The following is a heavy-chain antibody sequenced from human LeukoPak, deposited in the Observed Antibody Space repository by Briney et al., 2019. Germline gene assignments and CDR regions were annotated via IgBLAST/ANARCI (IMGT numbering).Heavy chain of an antibody. Sequence: GASVKVSCKASGGTFSSSAFSWARQAPGQGLEWMGGIIPNFGTGVYAQKLQGRVTITADESTSTVHLELSSLRSEDTAVYYCARDSGYYDSSGYYPFFDYWGQGTLVTVSS. D-gene: IGHD3-22*01. CDR1: GGTFSSSA. CDR2: IIPNFGTG. J-gene: IGHJ4*02. CDR3: ARDSGYYDSSGYYPFFDY. V-gene: IGHV1-69*13.